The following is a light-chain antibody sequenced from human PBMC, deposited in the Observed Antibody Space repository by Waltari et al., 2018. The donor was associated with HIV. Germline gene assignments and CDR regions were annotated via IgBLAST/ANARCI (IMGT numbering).Light chain of an antibody. Sequence: DTQLTQSPSFLSASVGDRVTITCRASQGISSYLAWYQQKPGKAPKLLIYAASTLQSGVPSRFSGSGSGTEFSLTISSLQPEDFATYYCQQHNSYPRTFGQGTKVEIK. V-gene: IGKV1-9*01. J-gene: IGKJ1*01. CDR1: QGISSY. CDR3: QQHNSYPRT. CDR2: AAS.